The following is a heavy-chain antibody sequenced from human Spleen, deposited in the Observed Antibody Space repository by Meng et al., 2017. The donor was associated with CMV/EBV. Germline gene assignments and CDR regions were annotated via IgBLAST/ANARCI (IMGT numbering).Heavy chain of an antibody. Sequence: GESLKISCAASGFTFSSYWMSWVRQAPGKGLEWVANIKQDGGEKSYVDSVRGRFTSSRDNTKNSLYLQMNSLRAEDTAVYYCARGTSDTAMVRYFYYAMDVWGQGTTVTVS. V-gene: IGHV3-7*01. D-gene: IGHD5-18*01. CDR1: GFTFSSYW. CDR3: ARGTSDTAMVRYFYYAMDV. CDR2: IKQDGGEK. J-gene: IGHJ6*02.